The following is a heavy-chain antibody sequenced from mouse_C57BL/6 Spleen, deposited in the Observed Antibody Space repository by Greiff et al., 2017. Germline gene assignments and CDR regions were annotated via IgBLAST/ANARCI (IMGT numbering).Heavy chain of an antibody. CDR3: ARGGYDPHWYFDV. D-gene: IGHD2-3*01. CDR1: GFTFSSYA. CDR2: ISDGGSYT. Sequence: EVHLVESGGGLVKPGGSLKLSCAASGFTFSSYAMSWVRQTPEKRLEWVATISDGGSYTYYPDNVKGRFTISRDNAKNNLYLQMSHLKSEDTAMYYCARGGYDPHWYFDVWGTGTTVTVSS. J-gene: IGHJ1*03. V-gene: IGHV5-4*01.